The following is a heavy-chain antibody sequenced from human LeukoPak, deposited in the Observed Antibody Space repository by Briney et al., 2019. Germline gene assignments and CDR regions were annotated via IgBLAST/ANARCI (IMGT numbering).Heavy chain of an antibody. CDR1: GFTFSHYA. CDR2: IWNDGSDK. J-gene: IGHJ4*02. V-gene: IGHV3-33*06. CDR3: AKDAERGFDFSNSLQS. D-gene: IGHD4-11*01. Sequence: GRSLRLSCTTSGFTFSHYAMHWVRQAPGKGLKWVAVIWNDGSDKYYGGSVRGRFTISRDNSKKTVYLQLSSLRVEDTAVYYCAKDAERGFDFSNSLQSWGQGTLVTVSS.